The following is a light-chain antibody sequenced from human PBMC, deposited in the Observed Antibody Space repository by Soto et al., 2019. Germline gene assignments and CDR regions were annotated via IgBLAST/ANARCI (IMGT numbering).Light chain of an antibody. CDR1: QDISNY. J-gene: IGKJ1*01. CDR3: QKYNRPEKT. V-gene: IGKV1-27*01. Sequence: DIQVTQSPSSLSASVGDRVTITCRASQDISNYLAWYQQKPGKVPQLLIYAASTLQSGVPSRFSGSGSGTDFTLTISNLQPEYVATYYCQKYNRPEKTFGQGTKLDIK. CDR2: AAS.